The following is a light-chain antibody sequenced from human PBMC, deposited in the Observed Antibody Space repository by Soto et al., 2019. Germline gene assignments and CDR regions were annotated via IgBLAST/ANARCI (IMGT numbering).Light chain of an antibody. CDR2: KAS. J-gene: IGKJ1*01. CDR1: QSISSW. CDR3: QQYNSYS. V-gene: IGKV1-5*03. Sequence: DIQMTQSPSTLSASVGDRVTITCRASQSISSWLAWYQQKPGKAPKLLIYKASSLESGVPSRFSGSGSETEFTLTISSPQPDDFATYYCQQYNSYSFGQGTKVDIK.